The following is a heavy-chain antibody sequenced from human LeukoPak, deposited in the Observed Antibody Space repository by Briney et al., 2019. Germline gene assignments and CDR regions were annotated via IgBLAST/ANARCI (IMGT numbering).Heavy chain of an antibody. CDR3: ARSGTYAYFNY. CDR2: ISYDGSNE. Sequence: PGGSLRLSCAASGFTFNYYSMHWVRQAPGKGLEWVAGISYDGSNEYYAGAMKGRFTISRDNSKNTLYLQMSSLSAEDTAVYYCARSGTYAYFNYWGQGTLVTVSS. D-gene: IGHD1-26*01. V-gene: IGHV3-30*04. CDR1: GFTFNYYS. J-gene: IGHJ4*02.